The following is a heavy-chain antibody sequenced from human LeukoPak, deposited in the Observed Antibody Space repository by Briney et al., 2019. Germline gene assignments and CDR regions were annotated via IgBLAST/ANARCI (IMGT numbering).Heavy chain of an antibody. CDR2: INPNSGGT. CDR3: ARGPHFYYDSSGYYLDH. Sequence: ASVKVSCKASGYTFTGYYMHWVRQAPGQGLEWMGWINPNSGGTNYAQKFQGRVTMTRDTSISTAYMELSRLRSDDTTVYYCARGPHFYYDSSGYYLDHWGQGTLVTVSS. J-gene: IGHJ4*02. D-gene: IGHD3-22*01. CDR1: GYTFTGYY. V-gene: IGHV1-2*02.